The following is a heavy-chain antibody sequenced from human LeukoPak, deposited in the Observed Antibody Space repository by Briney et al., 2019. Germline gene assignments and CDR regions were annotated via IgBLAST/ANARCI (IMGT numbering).Heavy chain of an antibody. D-gene: IGHD6-13*01. V-gene: IGHV3-30-3*01. J-gene: IGHJ4*02. CDR3: ARGLIATGLGSFDY. Sequence: GGSLRLSCAASGFTFGSYAMHWVRQAPGRGPEWVAGISYDGTNKYYADSVKGRFTISRDNSKNTLYLQMNSLRTDDTAVYYCARGLIATGLGSFDYWGQGTLVTVSS. CDR2: ISYDGTNK. CDR1: GFTFGSYA.